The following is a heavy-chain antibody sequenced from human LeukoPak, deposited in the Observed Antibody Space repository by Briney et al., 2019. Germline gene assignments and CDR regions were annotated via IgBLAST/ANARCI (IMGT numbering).Heavy chain of an antibody. CDR2: ISGDGRRT. Sequence: GGSLRPSCAVPGFTFDDYYAIHWVRQAPGKGLEWVSLISGDGRRTNYTDSVKGRFTISRDDTKSSLFLQMNSLTTDDTAFYYCAKDPRGPWGQGTLVTVSS. J-gene: IGHJ5*02. V-gene: IGHV3-43*02. CDR3: AKDPRGP. CDR1: GFTFDDYYA.